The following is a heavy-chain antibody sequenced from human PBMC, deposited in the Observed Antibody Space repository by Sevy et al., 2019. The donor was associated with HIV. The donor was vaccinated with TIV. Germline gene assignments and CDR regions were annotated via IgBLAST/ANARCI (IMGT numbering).Heavy chain of an antibody. CDR3: AKDRGGSYPNDAFDI. J-gene: IGHJ3*02. V-gene: IGHV3-23*01. CDR2: ISGSGANT. D-gene: IGHD1-26*01. CDR1: GFRFDYYA. Sequence: GGSLRLSCAVSGFRFDYYAMTWVRQAPGKGLEWVSAISGSGANTYYADSVKGRFTISRDNSKNTLYLQMNSLRAEDTALYSCAKDRGGSYPNDAFDIWGQGTMVTVSS.